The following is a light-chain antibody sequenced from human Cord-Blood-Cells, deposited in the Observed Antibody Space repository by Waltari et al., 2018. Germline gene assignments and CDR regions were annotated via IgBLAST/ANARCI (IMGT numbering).Light chain of an antibody. CDR1: QSISSY. V-gene: IGKV1-39*01. CDR3: QQSYSTPWT. J-gene: IGKJ1*01. CDR2: AAS. Sequence: DIQMTQSPSSLSASVGDRVTITCRARQSISSYLNWYQQKPGKAPKLLIYAASSLQSGVPSRFSGSGSGTDFTLTISSLQPEDFATDYCQQSYSTPWTFGQGTKVEIK.